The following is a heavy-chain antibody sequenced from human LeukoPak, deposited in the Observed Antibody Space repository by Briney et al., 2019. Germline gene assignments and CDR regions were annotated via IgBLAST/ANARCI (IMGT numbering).Heavy chain of an antibody. Sequence: ASVKVSCKASGYTFTSYAMHWVRQAPGQRLEWMGWINAGNGNTKYSQKFQGRVTITADESTSTAYMELSSLRSEDTAVYYCASCIGITGTTGFDPWGQGTLVTVSS. J-gene: IGHJ5*02. CDR3: ASCIGITGTTGFDP. D-gene: IGHD1-7*01. CDR1: GYTFTSYA. V-gene: IGHV1-3*01. CDR2: INAGNGNT.